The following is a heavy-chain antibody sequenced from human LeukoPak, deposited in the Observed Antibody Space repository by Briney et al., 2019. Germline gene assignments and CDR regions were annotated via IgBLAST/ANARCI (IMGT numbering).Heavy chain of an antibody. CDR1: GYSFTSYW. Sequence: GESLKISCKGSGYSFTSYWIGWVRQMPGKGLEWMGIIYPGDSDTRYSPSFQGQVTISADKSISTAYLQWSSLEASDTAMYYCARVAVGAIWARGAFDIWGQGTMVTVSS. CDR3: ARVAVGAIWARGAFDI. J-gene: IGHJ3*02. CDR2: IYPGDSDT. D-gene: IGHD1-26*01. V-gene: IGHV5-51*01.